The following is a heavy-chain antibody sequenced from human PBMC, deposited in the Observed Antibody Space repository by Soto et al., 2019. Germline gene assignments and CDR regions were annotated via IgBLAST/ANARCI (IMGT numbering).Heavy chain of an antibody. Sequence: SETLSLTCSVSGGSVSGNYWTWIRQPPGKGLEWIGHIHSSGTTYRPSLKSRVTIAVDTSKNQFSLQLTSVTAADTAVYYCARGGRPAPKYYYYGVDVWGQGTTVTVSS. J-gene: IGHJ6*02. D-gene: IGHD6-25*01. CDR1: GGSVSGNY. CDR2: IHSSGT. CDR3: ARGGRPAPKYYYYGVDV. V-gene: IGHV4-59*02.